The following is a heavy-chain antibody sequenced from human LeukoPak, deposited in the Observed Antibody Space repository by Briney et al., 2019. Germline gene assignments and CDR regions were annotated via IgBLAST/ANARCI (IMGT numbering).Heavy chain of an antibody. CDR2: IIPTFGTA. Sequence: GASVKVSCKASGGTFSSYAISWVRQAPGQGLEWMGGIIPTFGTANYAQKFQGRVTITADKSTSTVYMELSSLRSEDTAVYYCARSLGPGLALRGGFDYWGQGTLVTVSS. J-gene: IGHJ4*02. V-gene: IGHV1-69*06. CDR1: GGTFSSYA. D-gene: IGHD3-16*01. CDR3: ARSLGPGLALRGGFDY.